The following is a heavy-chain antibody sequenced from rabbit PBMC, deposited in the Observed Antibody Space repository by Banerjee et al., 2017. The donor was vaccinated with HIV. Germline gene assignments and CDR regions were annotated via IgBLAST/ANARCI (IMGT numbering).Heavy chain of an antibody. D-gene: IGHD4-1*01. V-gene: IGHV1S45*01. CDR1: GFSLSSNDM. CDR2: INSNTGNT. J-gene: IGHJ4*01. Sequence: QEQLEESGGGLVQPEGSLTLTCKVSGFSLSSNDMSWVRQAPGKGLEWIACINSNTGNTVYASWAKGPFTISKTSSTTVTLQMTSLTAADTATYFCARDLAGVIGWNFNLWGPGTLVTVS. CDR3: ARDLAGVIGWNFNL.